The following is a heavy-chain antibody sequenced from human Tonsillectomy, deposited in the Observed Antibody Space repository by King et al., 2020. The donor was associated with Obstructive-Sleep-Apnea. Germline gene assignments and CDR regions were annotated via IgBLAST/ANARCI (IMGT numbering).Heavy chain of an antibody. V-gene: IGHV4-39*07. Sequence: LQLQESGPGLVKPSETLSLTCTVSGGSISSSSYYWGWIRQPPGKGLEWIGSIYYSGSTYYNPSLKSLVPISVDTSKNQFSLKLSSVTAADTAVYYWARDRFKDYYGSGSFTWGQGTLVTVSS. CDR2: IYYSGST. J-gene: IGHJ4*02. CDR3: ARDRFKDYYGSGSFT. D-gene: IGHD3-10*01. CDR1: GGSISSSSYY.